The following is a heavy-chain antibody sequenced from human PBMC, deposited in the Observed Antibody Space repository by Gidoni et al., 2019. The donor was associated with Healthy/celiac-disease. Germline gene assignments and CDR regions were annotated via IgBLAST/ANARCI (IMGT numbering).Heavy chain of an antibody. CDR1: GFTFSSYG. CDR3: AAAAEGDWFDP. D-gene: IGHD6-13*01. CDR2: ISDDGSNK. J-gene: IGHJ5*02. Sequence: QVQLVESGGGVVQPGRSLRLSCAASGFTFSSYGMPWVRQAPGKGLEWVAVISDDGSNKDYADSVKGRFTISRDNSKNTLYLQMNSLRAEDTAVYYCAAAAEGDWFDPWGQGTLVTVSS. V-gene: IGHV3-30*03.